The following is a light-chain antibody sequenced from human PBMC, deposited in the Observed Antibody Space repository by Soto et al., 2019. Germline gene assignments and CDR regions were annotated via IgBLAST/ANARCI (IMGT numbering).Light chain of an antibody. V-gene: IGKV3-20*01. Sequence: FVLTQSPGTLSLSPGERATLSCRASQTVRNNYLAWYQQKPGQAPRLLIYDASSRATGIPDRFSGGGSGTDFTLTISGLEPEDFAVYYCQQYGSSPLISFGQGTRLEIK. CDR1: QTVRNNY. CDR2: DAS. CDR3: QQYGSSPLIS. J-gene: IGKJ5*01.